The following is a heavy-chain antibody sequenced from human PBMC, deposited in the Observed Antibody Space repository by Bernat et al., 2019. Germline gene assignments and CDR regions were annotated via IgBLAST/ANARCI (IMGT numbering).Heavy chain of an antibody. J-gene: IGHJ5*02. D-gene: IGHD6-19*01. CDR3: ARGSLAVAGVNWFDP. Sequence: QVQLQQWGAGLLKPSETLSLTCAVYGGSFSGYYWSWIRQPPGKGLEWIGEINHSGSTNYNPSLKSRVTISVDTSKNQFSLKLSSVTAADTAVYYCARGSLAVAGVNWFDPRGQGTLVTVSS. V-gene: IGHV4-34*01. CDR2: INHSGST. CDR1: GGSFSGYY.